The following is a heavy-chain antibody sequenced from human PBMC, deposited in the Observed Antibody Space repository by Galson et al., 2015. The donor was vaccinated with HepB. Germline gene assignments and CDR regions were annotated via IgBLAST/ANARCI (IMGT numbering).Heavy chain of an antibody. V-gene: IGHV3-7*03. D-gene: IGHD3-10*01. CDR3: ARRISLVRGIITKPDYYYGRDV. CDR1: EFTFSSYW. CDR2: INPDGSEK. Sequence: LRLSCAASEFTFSSYWMNWVRQAPGKGLEWVANINPDGSEKYYVASLKGRFTLSRDNATNSLYLQMDSLRAEDTAVYYCARRISLVRGIITKPDYYYGRDVWGQGTTVTVAS. J-gene: IGHJ6*02.